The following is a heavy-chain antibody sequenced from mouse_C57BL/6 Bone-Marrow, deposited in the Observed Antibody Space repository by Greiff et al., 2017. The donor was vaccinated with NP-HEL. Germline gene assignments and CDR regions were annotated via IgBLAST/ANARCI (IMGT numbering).Heavy chain of an antibody. V-gene: IGHV14-4*01. CDR1: GFNIKDDY. D-gene: IGHD2-3*01. Sequence: EVKLQESGAELVRPGASVKLSCTASGFNIKDDYMHWVKQRPEQGLEWIGWIDPENGDTEYASKFQGKATITADTSSNTAYLQLSSLTSEDTAVYYCTVRWLLRFMDYWGQGTSVTVSS. CDR2: IDPENGDT. J-gene: IGHJ4*01. CDR3: TVRWLLRFMDY.